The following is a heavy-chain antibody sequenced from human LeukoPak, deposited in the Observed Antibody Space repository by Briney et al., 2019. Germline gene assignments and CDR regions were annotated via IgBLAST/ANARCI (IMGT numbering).Heavy chain of an antibody. V-gene: IGHV4-38-2*02. J-gene: IGHJ5*02. D-gene: IGHD3-10*01. CDR2: IYHSGST. CDR3: ARGVSGNWFDP. CDR1: GYSISSGYY. Sequence: SETLSLTCTVPGYSISSGYYWGWIRQPPGKGLEWIGSIYHSGSTYYNPSLKSRVTISVDTSKNQFSLKLSSVTAADAAVYYCARGVSGNWFDPWGQGTLVTVSS.